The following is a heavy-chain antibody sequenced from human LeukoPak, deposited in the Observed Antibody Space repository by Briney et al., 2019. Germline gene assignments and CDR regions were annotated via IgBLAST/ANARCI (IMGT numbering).Heavy chain of an antibody. J-gene: IGHJ5*02. Sequence: GRSLRLSCAASGFTFSSYGMHWVRQAPGKGLEWVAVIWYDGSNKYYADSVKGRSTISRDNSKNTLYLQMNSLRAEDTAVYYCARAAIAAAGTYWFDPWGQGTLVTVSS. CDR2: IWYDGSNK. CDR3: ARAAIAAAGTYWFDP. V-gene: IGHV3-33*01. D-gene: IGHD6-13*01. CDR1: GFTFSSYG.